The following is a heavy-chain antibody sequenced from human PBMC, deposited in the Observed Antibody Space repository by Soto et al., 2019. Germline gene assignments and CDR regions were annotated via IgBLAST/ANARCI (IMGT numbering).Heavy chain of an antibody. CDR2: IYYSGNT. J-gene: IGHJ4*02. Sequence: QVQLQESGPGLVKPSQTLSLTCTVSGGSISSGGYYWSWIRQHPGKGLEWIGYIYYSGNTYYNPSLTSRVTISEDTSKNTFSLKLSSVTAADTAVYYCARATYYYDSSGYSDRVLDYWGQGTLVTVSS. V-gene: IGHV4-31*03. D-gene: IGHD3-22*01. CDR3: ARATYYYDSSGYSDRVLDY. CDR1: GGSISSGGYY.